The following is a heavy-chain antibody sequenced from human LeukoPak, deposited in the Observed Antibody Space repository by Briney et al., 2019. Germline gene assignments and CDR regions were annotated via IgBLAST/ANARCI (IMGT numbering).Heavy chain of an antibody. V-gene: IGHV3-64*01. CDR2: ISSNGGST. D-gene: IGHD5/OR15-5a*01. CDR1: GFTFSSYA. CDR3: ARAPSSTHSDY. Sequence: QPGGSLRLSCAASGFTFSSYAMHWVRQAPGKGLEYVSAISSNGGSTYYANSVKGRFTISRDNSKNTLYLQMGSLRAEDMAVYYCARAPSSTHSDYWGQGTLVTVSS. J-gene: IGHJ4*02.